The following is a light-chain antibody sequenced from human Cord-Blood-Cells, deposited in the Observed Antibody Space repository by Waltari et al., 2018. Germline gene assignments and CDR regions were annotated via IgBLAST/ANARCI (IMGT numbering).Light chain of an antibody. Sequence: QSVLTQPPSASGTPGQRVTISCSGSSSNLGSNHVYGYQQLPGTAPTLLIYRNNQRPSGVPVRFSGSKSGTSASLAISGLRSEDEADYYCAAWDDSLSGPVFGGGTKLTVL. CDR2: RNN. CDR1: SSNLGSNH. CDR3: AAWDDSLSGPV. J-gene: IGLJ2*01. V-gene: IGLV1-47*01.